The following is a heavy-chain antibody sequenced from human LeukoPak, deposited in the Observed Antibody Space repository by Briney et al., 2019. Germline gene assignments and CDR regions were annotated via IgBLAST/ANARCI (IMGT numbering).Heavy chain of an antibody. CDR3: AKDFFDSSGATYYFDY. Sequence: GGSLRLSCAASGFTVSSNYMSWVRQAPGKGLEWVSVIYSGGSTYYADSVKGRFTISRDNSKNTLYLQMNSLRAEDTAIYYCAKDFFDSSGATYYFDYWGQGTLVTVSS. CDR2: IYSGGST. J-gene: IGHJ4*02. V-gene: IGHV3-53*01. D-gene: IGHD3-22*01. CDR1: GFTVSSNY.